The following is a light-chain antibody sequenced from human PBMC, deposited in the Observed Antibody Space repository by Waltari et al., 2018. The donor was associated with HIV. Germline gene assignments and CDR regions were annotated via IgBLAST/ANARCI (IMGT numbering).Light chain of an antibody. Sequence: QSALTQPASLSGSPGQSLTISCIGSCSDCGFYNSGSSYQQVPGKVPKVIIYDVTRMPSGVSDLFSGSRSGNTASLTISGLQAEDEADYYRTSDTPNDILVFGGGTKVTVL. CDR3: TSDTPNDILV. CDR2: DVT. CDR1: CSDCGFYNS. J-gene: IGLJ2*01. V-gene: IGLV2-14*01.